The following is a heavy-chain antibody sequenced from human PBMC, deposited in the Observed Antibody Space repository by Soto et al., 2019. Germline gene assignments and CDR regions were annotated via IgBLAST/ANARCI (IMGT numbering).Heavy chain of an antibody. J-gene: IGHJ6*03. CDR3: XXXXXXXXXXGXRDYYHYMDF. CDR2: ISGSTSYX. D-gene: IGHD6-19*01. CDR1: GFSFSDYS. V-gene: IGHV3-21*01. Sequence: EVQLVESGGGLVKPGGSLRLSCAASGFSFSDYSMNWVRQAPXKXXXXVSSISGSTSYXYXXDSLKXRFTVXRDNAEXSXXXXXXXXXXXXXXXXXXXXXXXXXXXXGXRDYYHYMDFWGKGTTVIVSS.